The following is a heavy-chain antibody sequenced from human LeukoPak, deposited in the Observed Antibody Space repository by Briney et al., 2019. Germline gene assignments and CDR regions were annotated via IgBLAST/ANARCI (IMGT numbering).Heavy chain of an antibody. CDR2: IYSGGST. CDR1: GFTVSSNY. V-gene: IGHV3-66*02. D-gene: IGHD3-3*01. J-gene: IGHJ4*02. Sequence: GGSLRLSCAASGFTVSSNYMSWVRQAPGKGLEWVSVIYSGGSTYYADSVKGRFTISRDNSKNTLYLQMNSLRAEDTAVYYCARNYDFWSGYLQACDYWGQGTLVTVSS. CDR3: ARNYDFWSGYLQACDY.